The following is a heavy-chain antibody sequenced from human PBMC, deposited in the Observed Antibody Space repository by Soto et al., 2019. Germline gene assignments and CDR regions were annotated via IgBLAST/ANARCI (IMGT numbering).Heavy chain of an antibody. Sequence: EVQLVESGGGLVNPGGSLRLSCAASGFTFSYYPLHWVRRAPGKGLEWVSSISGIRDYIRYADSVKGRFTISRDNAKTSLYLQMNSLTAQDTAVYYCAREGVHNYTEYYFDYWGQGTLVTVSS. CDR1: GFTFSYYP. J-gene: IGHJ4*02. CDR3: AREGVHNYTEYYFDY. V-gene: IGHV3-21*06. D-gene: IGHD3-10*01. CDR2: ISGIRDYI.